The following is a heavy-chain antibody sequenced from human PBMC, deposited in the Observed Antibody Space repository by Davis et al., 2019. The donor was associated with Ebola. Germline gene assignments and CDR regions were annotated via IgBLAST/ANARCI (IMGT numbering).Heavy chain of an antibody. J-gene: IGHJ6*02. Sequence: GGSLRLSCAASGFTFTTYSMNWVRQAPGKGLEWVANIKQDGGEKYYLDSVKGRFTISRDNAKNSLFLQMNSLRAEDTAVYYCARESRLVATTFYYYYGMDVWGQGTTVTVSS. V-gene: IGHV3-7*01. CDR1: GFTFTTYS. D-gene: IGHD5-12*01. CDR3: ARESRLVATTFYYYYGMDV. CDR2: IKQDGGEK.